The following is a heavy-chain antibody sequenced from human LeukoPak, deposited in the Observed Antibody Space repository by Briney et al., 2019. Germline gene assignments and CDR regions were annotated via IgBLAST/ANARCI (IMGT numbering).Heavy chain of an antibody. V-gene: IGHV1-18*01. CDR2: ISAYNGKT. D-gene: IGHD3-10*01. Sequence: ASVKVSCKASGYTFTSYGINWVRQAPGQGLEWMGWISAYNGKTDYAQKLQGRVTMTTDTSTNTAYMEMRSLRSDDTAVYFCARDRLTYYSGSGSDYWGQGTLVTVSS. J-gene: IGHJ4*02. CDR1: GYTFTSYG. CDR3: ARDRLTYYSGSGSDY.